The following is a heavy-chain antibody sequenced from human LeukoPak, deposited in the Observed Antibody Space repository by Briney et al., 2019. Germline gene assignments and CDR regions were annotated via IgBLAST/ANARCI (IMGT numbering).Heavy chain of an antibody. Sequence: SETLSLTCTVSGGSISSSSYYWGWIRQPPGKGLEWIGSIYYSGSTYYNPSLKSRVTISVDTSKNQFSLKLGSVTAADTAVYYCARPSLIPSYGDAFDIWGQGTMVTVSS. CDR1: GGSISSSSYY. CDR2: IYYSGST. CDR3: ARPSLIPSYGDAFDI. J-gene: IGHJ3*02. V-gene: IGHV4-39*01. D-gene: IGHD3-16*01.